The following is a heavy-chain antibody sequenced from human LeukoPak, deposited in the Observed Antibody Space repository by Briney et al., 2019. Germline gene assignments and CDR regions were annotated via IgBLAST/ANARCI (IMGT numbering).Heavy chain of an antibody. CDR1: GFTFGSYA. J-gene: IGHJ6*02. Sequence: GGSLRLSCAASGFTFGSYAMSWVRQAPGKGLEWVSSIRDSGYSTYYADSVKGRLTISRDNSKNTVFLQMNSLTDDDTGLYYCAKHQIQMYGMDVWGQGTTVTVSS. CDR3: AKHQIQMYGMDV. V-gene: IGHV3-23*01. CDR2: IRDSGYST.